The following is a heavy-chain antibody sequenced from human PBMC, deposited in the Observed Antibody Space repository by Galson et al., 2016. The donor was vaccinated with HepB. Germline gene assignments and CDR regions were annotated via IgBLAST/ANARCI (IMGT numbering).Heavy chain of an antibody. J-gene: IGHJ3*01. D-gene: IGHD6-13*01. CDR3: ARDRLPAAASWVAFDL. Sequence: SETLSLTCSVSGGSIYPYYWTWIRQPSGKGLEWIAYIDHSGNIVSNPSLRSRVTPSVDTSRNQFSLKLSSVTAAATAVYYCARDRLPAAASWVAFDLWGQGTMVTVSS. CDR1: GGSIYPYY. V-gene: IGHV4-59*01. CDR2: IDHSGNI.